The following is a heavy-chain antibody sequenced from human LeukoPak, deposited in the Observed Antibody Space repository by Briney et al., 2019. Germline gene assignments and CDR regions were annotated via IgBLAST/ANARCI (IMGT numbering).Heavy chain of an antibody. Sequence: LQTLSLTGAHLLDSVSGSPALWNSIRQSPSRGIDWLGRANYSSKWYIDYAVSVKRRITITPDTSKNQFSLQLNSVTPEDTAVYYCARGAVRGGTNFDYWGQGTLVTVSS. V-gene: IGHV6-1*01. CDR1: LDSVSGSPAL. CDR3: ARGAVRGGTNFDY. D-gene: IGHD3-10*01. CDR2: ANYSSKWYI. J-gene: IGHJ4*02.